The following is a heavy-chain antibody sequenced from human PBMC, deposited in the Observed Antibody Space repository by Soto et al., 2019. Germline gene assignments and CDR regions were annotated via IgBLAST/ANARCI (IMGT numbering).Heavy chain of an antibody. V-gene: IGHV3-30*18. CDR2: ISYDGSNK. D-gene: IGHD2-2*01. CDR3: AKERKSNYCISTSCQGPYYYYGMDV. Sequence: HPGGSLRLSCAASGFTFSSYGMHWVRQAPGKGLEWVAVISYDGSNKYYADSVKGRFTISRDNSKNTLYLQMNSLRAEDTAVYYCAKERKSNYCISTSCQGPYYYYGMDVWGQGTTVTVSS. J-gene: IGHJ6*02. CDR1: GFTFSSYG.